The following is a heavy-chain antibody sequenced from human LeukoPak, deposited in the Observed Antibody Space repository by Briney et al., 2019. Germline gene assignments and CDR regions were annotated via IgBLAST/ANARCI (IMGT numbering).Heavy chain of an antibody. CDR3: ARDLKQGGPDYYYGLDV. V-gene: IGHV3-48*03. D-gene: IGHD3-16*01. J-gene: IGHJ6*02. CDR1: GFTFSRCE. Sequence: GGSLRLSCAASGFTFSRCEMNWVRQAPGKGQEWVSYISESARTISYADSVKGRFTISRDNAKKSLYLQMNSLSAEDTAIYYCARDLKQGGPDYYYGLDVWGQGTAVTVSS. CDR2: ISESARTI.